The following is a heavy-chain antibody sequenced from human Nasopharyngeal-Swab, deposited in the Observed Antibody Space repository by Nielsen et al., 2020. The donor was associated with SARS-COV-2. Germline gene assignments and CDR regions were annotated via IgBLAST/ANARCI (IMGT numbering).Heavy chain of an antibody. Sequence: GVSLKISCAASGFPFSSYAMSWVRQAPGKGLEWVSAISGSGGSTYYADSVKGRFTISRDNSKNTLYLQMNSLRAEDTAVYYCAKWSQVTTDAFDIWGQGTVVTVSS. CDR1: GFPFSSYA. CDR3: AKWSQVTTDAFDI. J-gene: IGHJ3*02. D-gene: IGHD4-17*01. V-gene: IGHV3-23*01. CDR2: ISGSGGST.